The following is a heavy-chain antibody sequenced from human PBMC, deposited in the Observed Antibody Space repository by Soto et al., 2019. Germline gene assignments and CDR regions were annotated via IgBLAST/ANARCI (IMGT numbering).Heavy chain of an antibody. Sequence: QVTLKESGPVLVKPTETLTLTCTVSGFSLSNPRMSVGWIRQPPGKALEWLAHISSSDVKSYITSLRNRLTISKDASKSQVALTLTSVEHVDTATYYCARMLGYGYDYWGQGTLVTVSS. J-gene: IGHJ4*02. V-gene: IGHV2-26*01. CDR3: ARMLGYGYDY. CDR2: ISSSDVK. D-gene: IGHD5-18*01. CDR1: GFSLSNPRMS.